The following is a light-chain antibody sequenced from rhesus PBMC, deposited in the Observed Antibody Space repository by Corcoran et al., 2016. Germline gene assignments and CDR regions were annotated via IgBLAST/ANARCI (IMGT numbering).Light chain of an antibody. V-gene: IGLV2-19*02. CDR3: SSFAGSGTYI. J-gene: IGLJ1*01. Sequence: QAAPTQSPSVSGSTGQSVSISCTGTSSDIGYYNTVSWYQQHPGKAPQFMIYEVSKRPSGVSDRFSGSKSGNTASLTISGLQAEDEADYYGSSFAGSGTYIFGTGTRLTVL. CDR2: EVS. CDR1: SSDIGYYNT.